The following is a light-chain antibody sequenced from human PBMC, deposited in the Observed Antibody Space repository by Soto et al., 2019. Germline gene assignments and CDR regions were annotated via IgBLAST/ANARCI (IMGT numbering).Light chain of an antibody. CDR2: GAS. Sequence: EIVLTQSPGTLSLSLGERATLSCRASQSVSSSYLAWYQQKPGQAPRLLIYGASSRATGIPDRFSGSGSGTDCTLTISRMEHEDSAVYYCQQYGNSPWTFGQGTNVEIQ. CDR1: QSVSSSY. CDR3: QQYGNSPWT. J-gene: IGKJ1*01. V-gene: IGKV3-20*01.